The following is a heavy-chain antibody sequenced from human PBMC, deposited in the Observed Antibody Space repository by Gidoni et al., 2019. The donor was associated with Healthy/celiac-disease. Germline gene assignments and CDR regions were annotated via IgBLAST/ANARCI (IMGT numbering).Heavy chain of an antibody. V-gene: IGHV4-31*03. J-gene: IGHJ3*02. D-gene: IGHD4-17*01. CDR2: IYYSGST. CDR3: ARDVADVDYGDYANAAFDI. Sequence: QVQLQESGPGLVKPSQTLSLPFTVPGGSISRGGYYWSWIRQHPGKGLEWIGYIYYSGSTYYNPSLKSRVTISVDTSKNQFSLKLSSVTAADTAVYYCARDVADVDYGDYANAAFDIWGQGTMVTVSS. CDR1: GGSISRGGYY.